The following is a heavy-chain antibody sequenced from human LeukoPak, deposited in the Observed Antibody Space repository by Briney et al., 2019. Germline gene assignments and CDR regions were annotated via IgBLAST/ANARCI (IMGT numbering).Heavy chain of an antibody. V-gene: IGHV3-23*01. D-gene: IGHD7-27*01. Sequence: PGGSLRLSCAASGFTFTSYSMNWVRQAPGKGLEWVSTISGGGGSTYYADSVKGRFTVSRDNSKNTLFLQMNSLRAEDTAVYYCAKDGGLWVSAHWGDSWGRGTLVTVSS. CDR1: GFTFTSYS. CDR2: ISGGGGST. CDR3: AKDGGLWVSAHWGDS. J-gene: IGHJ4*02.